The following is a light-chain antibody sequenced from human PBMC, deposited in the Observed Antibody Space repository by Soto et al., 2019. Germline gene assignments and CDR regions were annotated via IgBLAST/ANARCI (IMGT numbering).Light chain of an antibody. CDR3: QQYNNYST. V-gene: IGKV3-20*01. CDR1: QYFSSNY. Sequence: EIVLTQSPGTLSLSPGEGATLSCRASQYFSSNYLAWYQQKPGQAPRLLISGTPNRATGIPDRFSGSGSGTEFTLTISSLQPDDFATYYCQQYNNYSTFGQGTKVDI. J-gene: IGKJ1*01. CDR2: GTP.